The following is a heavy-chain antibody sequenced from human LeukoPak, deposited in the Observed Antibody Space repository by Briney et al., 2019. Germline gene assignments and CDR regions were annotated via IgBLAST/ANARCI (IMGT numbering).Heavy chain of an antibody. D-gene: IGHD6-19*01. J-gene: IGHJ4*02. Sequence: PSETLSLTCTVSGGSISSSSYYCGWIRQPPGKGLEWIGSIYYSGSTYYNPSLKSRVTISVDTSKNQFSLKLSSVTAADTAVYYCARSGVGIAVAGGDYWGQGTLVTVSS. CDR3: ARSGVGIAVAGGDY. CDR2: IYYSGST. CDR1: GGSISSSSYY. V-gene: IGHV4-39*07.